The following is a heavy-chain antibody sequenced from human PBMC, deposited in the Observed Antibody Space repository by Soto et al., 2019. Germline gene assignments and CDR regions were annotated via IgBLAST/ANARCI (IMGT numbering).Heavy chain of an antibody. D-gene: IGHD6-6*01. V-gene: IGHV4-4*02. Sequence: PSETLSLTCAVSGGSISSSNWWSWVRQPPGKGLEWIGEIYHSGSTNYNPSLKSRVTISVDKSKNQFSLKLSSVTAADTDVYYWERKEWYSSSLGYYYYYGMDVWGQGTTVTVSS. J-gene: IGHJ6*02. CDR3: ERKEWYSSSLGYYYYYGMDV. CDR1: GGSISSSNW. CDR2: IYHSGST.